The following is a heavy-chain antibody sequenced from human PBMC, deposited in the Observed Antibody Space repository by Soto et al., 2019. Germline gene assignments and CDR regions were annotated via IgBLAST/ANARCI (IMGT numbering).Heavy chain of an antibody. Sequence: SETLSLTCRVSGGSLSGYHWSWIRQPAGKGLEWLGRIQTNGNTDYDPSLKSRVTISIDTSKNQFSLKVTSVTAADTAVYFCAKGAGPRWFDPGGQGTLVTVS. CDR1: GGSLSGYH. CDR2: IQTNGNT. CDR3: AKGAGPRWFDP. V-gene: IGHV4-4*07. J-gene: IGHJ5*02.